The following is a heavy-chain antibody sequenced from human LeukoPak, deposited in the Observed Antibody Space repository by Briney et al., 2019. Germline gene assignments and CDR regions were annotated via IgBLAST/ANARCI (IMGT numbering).Heavy chain of an antibody. CDR2: ISVYKGNT. J-gene: IGHJ4*02. D-gene: IGHD6-13*01. Sequence: ASVKVSCKASGYTFTSYAISGGRQTPGQGVEWMGWISVYKGNTNNTQKPQGRVTMTTDTSTSTAYMELRSLRSDDTAVYYCARDSSPYSSSWYSFACSSGWYVDYFDYWGQGTLVTVSS. CDR3: ARDSSPYSSSWYSFACSSGWYVDYFDY. CDR1: GYTFTSYA. V-gene: IGHV1-18*01.